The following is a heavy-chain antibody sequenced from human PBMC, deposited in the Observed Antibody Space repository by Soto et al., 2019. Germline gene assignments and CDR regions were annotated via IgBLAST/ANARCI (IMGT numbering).Heavy chain of an antibody. D-gene: IGHD3-3*01. Sequence: PGGSLRLSCAASGFTFSSYWMSRVRQAPGKGLEWVANIKQDGSEKYYVDSVKGRFTISRDNAKNSLYLQMNSLRAEDTAVYYCARVRFLEWLLYEPLYYFDYWGQGTLVTVSS. V-gene: IGHV3-7*03. CDR3: ARVRFLEWLLYEPLYYFDY. CDR2: IKQDGSEK. CDR1: GFTFSSYW. J-gene: IGHJ4*02.